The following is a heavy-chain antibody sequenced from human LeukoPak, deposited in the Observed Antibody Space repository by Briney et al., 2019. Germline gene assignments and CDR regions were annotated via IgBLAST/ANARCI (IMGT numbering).Heavy chain of an antibody. D-gene: IGHD6-19*01. CDR3: AGSRVAVTDTLDP. J-gene: IGHJ5*02. Sequence: LGGSLRLSCAASGFTFSSYSMNWVRQAPGKGLEWVANINPDGSETRCVDSVKGRFTVSRDNAGNSLFLQVNSLRVEDTAVYYCAGSRVAVTDTLDPWGQGTLVTVSP. CDR2: INPDGSET. CDR1: GFTFSSYS. V-gene: IGHV3-7*01.